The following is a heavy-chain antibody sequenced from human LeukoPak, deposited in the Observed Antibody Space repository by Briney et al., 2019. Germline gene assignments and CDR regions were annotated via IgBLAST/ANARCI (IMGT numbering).Heavy chain of an antibody. CDR2: IYSGGST. V-gene: IGHV3-53*01. J-gene: IGHJ4*02. D-gene: IGHD5-12*01. CDR3: ARLSGYDWYYFDY. CDR1: GFTVSSNY. Sequence: GGSLRLSCAAAGFTVSSNYMNWVRQAPGKGLEWVSVIYSGGSTYYADSVKGRFAISRDNSKNTLYLQMNSLRAENTAVYYCARLSGYDWYYFDYWGQGTLVTVSS.